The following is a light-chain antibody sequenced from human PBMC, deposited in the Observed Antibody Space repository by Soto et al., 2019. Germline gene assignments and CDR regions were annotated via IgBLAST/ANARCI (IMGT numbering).Light chain of an antibody. CDR3: QSYDSSLSGSNYV. Sequence: QSVLTQPPSVSGAPGQRVTISCTGSSSNIGAGYDVHWYQQLPGTAPKLLIYANNNRPSGVPDRFSGSKSGTSASLAITGLQADDEADYYCQSYDSSLSGSNYVFGTGTKLTVL. J-gene: IGLJ1*01. CDR2: ANN. V-gene: IGLV1-40*01. CDR1: SSNIGAGYD.